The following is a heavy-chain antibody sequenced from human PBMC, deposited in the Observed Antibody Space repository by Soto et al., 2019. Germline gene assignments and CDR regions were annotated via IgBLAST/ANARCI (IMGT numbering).Heavy chain of an antibody. CDR1: GDSISSGNKY. CDR2: IFSSGTT. Sequence: PSETLSLTCTVSGDSISSGNKYWSWIRQPPGKGLEWIGYIFSSGTTYHSPSLTSRLSMSLDTPQNQFSLKLNSVTDADTAVYYCARVPSPFDFYYAMDVWGQGTTVTVSS. V-gene: IGHV4-30-4*01. J-gene: IGHJ6*02. CDR3: ARVPSPFDFYYAMDV. D-gene: IGHD2-21*01.